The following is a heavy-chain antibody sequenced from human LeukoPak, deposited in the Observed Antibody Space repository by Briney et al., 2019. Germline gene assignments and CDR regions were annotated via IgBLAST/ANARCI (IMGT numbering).Heavy chain of an antibody. CDR2: INPSGGST. V-gene: IGHV1-46*01. CDR3: ARVQPHRIYYDNSDYPTRNDY. J-gene: IGHJ4*02. Sequence: GASVKVSCKASGYTFTSYYMHWVRQAPGQGLEWMGIINPSGGSTRYAQKFQGRVTMTTDTSTSTAYMELRSLRSDDTAVYYCARVQPHRIYYDNSDYPTRNDYWGQGTLVTVSS. D-gene: IGHD3-22*01. CDR1: GYTFTSYY.